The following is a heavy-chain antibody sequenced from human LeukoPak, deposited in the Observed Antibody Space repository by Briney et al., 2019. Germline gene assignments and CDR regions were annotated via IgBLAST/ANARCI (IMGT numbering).Heavy chain of an antibody. V-gene: IGHV3-21*05. CDR1: GFTLSSYS. CDR2: ISSSSSYI. D-gene: IGHD1-26*01. Sequence: PGGSLRLSCAASGFTLSSYSMHWVRHATGEGLEWVSYISSSSSYIYYADSVKGRFTISRDNTKNSLYLQMNSLRAEDTAVYYCARGAGDSGSYVDYWGQGTLVTVSS. CDR3: ARGAGDSGSYVDY. J-gene: IGHJ4*02.